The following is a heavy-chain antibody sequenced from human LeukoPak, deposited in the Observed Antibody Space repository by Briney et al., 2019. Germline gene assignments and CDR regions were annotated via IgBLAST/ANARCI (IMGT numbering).Heavy chain of an antibody. CDR2: ISSTSSTI. CDR3: AKPNMGYWAIDS. V-gene: IGHV3-48*02. CDR1: GFTFNAYA. D-gene: IGHD1-26*01. Sequence: GGSLRLSCAASGFTFNAYAMNWVRQAPGKGLEWVSYISSTSSTIYYADSVKGRFTISRDNAKNSLYLQMNSLRDEDTAVYYCAKPNMGYWAIDSWGQGTLVTVSS. J-gene: IGHJ4*02.